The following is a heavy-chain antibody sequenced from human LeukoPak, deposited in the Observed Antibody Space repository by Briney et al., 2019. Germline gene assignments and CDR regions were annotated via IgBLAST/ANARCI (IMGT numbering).Heavy chain of an antibody. CDR1: GGSISSYY. CDR3: ARGMRYSSSWYSYMDV. D-gene: IGHD6-13*01. Sequence: SETLSLTXTVSGGSISSYYWSWIRQPAGKGLEWIGRIYTSGSTNYNPSLKSRVTMSVDTSKNQFSLKLSSVTAADTAVYYCARGMRYSSSWYSYMDVWGKGTTVTVSS. V-gene: IGHV4-4*07. CDR2: IYTSGST. J-gene: IGHJ6*03.